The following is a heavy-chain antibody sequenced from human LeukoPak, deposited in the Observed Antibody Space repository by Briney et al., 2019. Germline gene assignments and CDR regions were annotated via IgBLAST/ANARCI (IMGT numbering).Heavy chain of an antibody. CDR1: GVSVDDYY. J-gene: IGHJ4*02. CDR3: TRMTAGHDY. V-gene: IGHV4-34*01. D-gene: IGHD2-21*02. Sequence: SETLSLTFALAGVSVDDYYSGCGRQTPGKGLEWIGEINHSGYTNDSPSLKSRVTLSIDTSRKQFSLNLRSVTVADTGIYYCTRMTAGHDYWGQGTRVTVSS. CDR2: INHSGYT.